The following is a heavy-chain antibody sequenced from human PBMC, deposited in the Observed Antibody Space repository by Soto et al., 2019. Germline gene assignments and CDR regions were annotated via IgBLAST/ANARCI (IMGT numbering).Heavy chain of an antibody. CDR1: GYTFTYRY. D-gene: IGHD3-10*01. CDR2: INPNSGGT. Sequence: ASVKVSCKASGYTFTYRYLHLVRQAPGQGLEWMGWINPNSGGTNYAQKFQGWVTMTRDTSISTAYMELSRLRSDDTAVYYCARDRDSFGMDVWGQGTTVTVSS. CDR3: ARDRDSFGMDV. J-gene: IGHJ6*02. V-gene: IGHV1-2*04.